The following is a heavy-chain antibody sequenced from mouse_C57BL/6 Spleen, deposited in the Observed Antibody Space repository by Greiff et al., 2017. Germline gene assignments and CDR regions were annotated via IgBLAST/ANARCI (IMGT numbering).Heavy chain of an antibody. CDR2: IYPGSGNT. D-gene: IGHD2-2*01. CDR3: ARWRGYPYAMDY. V-gene: IGHV1-76*01. J-gene: IGHJ4*01. CDR1: GYTFTDYY. Sequence: VQLQQSGAELVRPGASVKLSCKASGYTFTDYYINWVKQRPGQGLEWIARIYPGSGNTYYNEKFKGKATLTAEKSSSTAYMQLSSLTSEDSAVXFCARWRGYPYAMDYWGQGTSVTVSS.